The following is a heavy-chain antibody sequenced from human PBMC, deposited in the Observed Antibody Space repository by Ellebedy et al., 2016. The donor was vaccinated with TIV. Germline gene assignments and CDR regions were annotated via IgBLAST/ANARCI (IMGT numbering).Heavy chain of an antibody. CDR3: ARDPGDYSSSWGAFDV. CDR1: GFTFTDYH. J-gene: IGHJ3*01. V-gene: IGHV3-7*03. D-gene: IGHD6-13*01. CDR2: IKQDGHKT. Sequence: PGGSLRLSCAASGFTFTDYHMTWVRQAPGKGLEWVANIKQDGHKTYYADSVKGRFTISRDNARTSLYLQMDDMRVQDTAVYYCARDPGDYSSSWGAFDVWGRGTMVTVSS.